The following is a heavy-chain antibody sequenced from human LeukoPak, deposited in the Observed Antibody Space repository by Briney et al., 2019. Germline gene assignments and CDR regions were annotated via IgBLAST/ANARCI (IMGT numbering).Heavy chain of an antibody. V-gene: IGHV4-4*08. J-gene: IGHJ6*03. Sequence: PSETLSLTCTVSGVSVSSYYWHWIRQSPGKGLGWIGFVYTSGITNYNPSLKSRLTISLDTSKNQFSLKLTSVTAADSAVYYCARHAQQLVRNYYFYSMDVWGTGTTVTVSS. CDR3: ARHAQQLVRNYYFYSMDV. D-gene: IGHD6-6*01. CDR2: VYTSGIT. CDR1: GVSVSSYY.